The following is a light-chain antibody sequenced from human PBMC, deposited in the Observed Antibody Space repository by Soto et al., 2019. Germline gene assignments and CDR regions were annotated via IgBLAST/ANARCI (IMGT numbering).Light chain of an antibody. CDR1: SSNIGAGYD. V-gene: IGLV1-40*01. J-gene: IGLJ2*01. Sequence: QSVLTQPPSVSGAPGQRVTISCTGSSSNIGAGYDVHWYQQRPGTAPKLLIYGSSNRPSGVPDRFSGSKSGTSASLAITGLQAEDEADYYCQSYDNSRSGPVVFGGGTKLTVL. CDR3: QSYDNSRSGPVV. CDR2: GSS.